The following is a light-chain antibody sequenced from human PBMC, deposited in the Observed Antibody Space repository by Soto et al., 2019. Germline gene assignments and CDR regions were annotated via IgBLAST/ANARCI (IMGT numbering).Light chain of an antibody. CDR1: QTINNW. Sequence: DIQIPQSPSTLSASVGDRVTIACRASQTINNWLAWYQQKKGRAPKLLISKATSLESGVPSRFRGSRSGTEFTLSITRLQPDDFGSDSCQQYHTFYPTFGQGTEVDIK. V-gene: IGKV1-5*03. CDR2: KAT. J-gene: IGKJ2*01. CDR3: QQYHTFYPT.